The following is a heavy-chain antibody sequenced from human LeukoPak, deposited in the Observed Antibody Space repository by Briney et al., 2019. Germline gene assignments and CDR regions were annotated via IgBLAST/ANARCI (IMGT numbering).Heavy chain of an antibody. V-gene: IGHV4-39*07. CDR1: GGSISSSSYY. J-gene: IGHJ4*02. Sequence: SETLSLTCTVSGGSISSSSYYWGWIRQPPGKGLEWIGSIYYSGSTYYNPSLKSRVTISVDTSKNQFSLKLSSVTAADTAVYYCARESFTSRAIDYWGQGTLVTVSS. D-gene: IGHD6-13*01. CDR2: IYYSGST. CDR3: ARESFTSRAIDY.